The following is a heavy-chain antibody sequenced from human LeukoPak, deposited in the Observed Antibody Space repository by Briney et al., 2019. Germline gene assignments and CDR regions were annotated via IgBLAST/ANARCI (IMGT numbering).Heavy chain of an antibody. V-gene: IGHV3-23*01. CDR3: AKDQNYDILTGYYTGPLDY. D-gene: IGHD3-9*01. J-gene: IGHJ4*02. Sequence: PGGSLRLSCAASGFTFSSYAMSWVRQAPGKGLEWVSAISGSGGSTYYADSVKGRFTISRDNSKNTLYLQMNSLRAEDTAVYYCAKDQNYDILTGYYTGPLDYWGQGTLVTVSS. CDR1: GFTFSSYA. CDR2: ISGSGGST.